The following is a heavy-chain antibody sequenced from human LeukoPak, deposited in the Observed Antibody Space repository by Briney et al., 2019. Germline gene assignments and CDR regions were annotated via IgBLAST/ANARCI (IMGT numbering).Heavy chain of an antibody. CDR2: IRSKANSYAT. CDR1: GFTFSGSA. D-gene: IGHD3-22*01. J-gene: IGHJ6*02. Sequence: PGGSLKLSCAASGFTFSGSAMHWVRQASGKGLEWVGRIRSKANSYATAYAASVKGRFTISRDDSKNTAYLQMNSLKTEDTAVYYCAKDPNEIVVVGGSGMDVWGQGTTVTVSS. V-gene: IGHV3-73*01. CDR3: AKDPNEIVVVGGSGMDV.